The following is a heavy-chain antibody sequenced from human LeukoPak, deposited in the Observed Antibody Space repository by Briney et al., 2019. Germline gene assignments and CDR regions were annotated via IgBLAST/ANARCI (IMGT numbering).Heavy chain of an antibody. CDR2: IIPIFGTA. V-gene: IGHV1-69*05. J-gene: IGHJ4*02. CDR3: ARDPPSTVTTGDY. D-gene: IGHD4-17*01. Sequence: WASVKVSCKASGGTFSSYAISWVRQAPGQGLEWMGRIIPIFGTANYAQKFQGRVTITTDESTSTAYMELSSLRSEDTAVYYCARDPPSTVTTGDYWGQGTLVTVSS. CDR1: GGTFSSYA.